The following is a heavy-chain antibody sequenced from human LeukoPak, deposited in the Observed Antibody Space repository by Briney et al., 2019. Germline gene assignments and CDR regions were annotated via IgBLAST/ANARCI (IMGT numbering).Heavy chain of an antibody. CDR2: IRSKANSYAT. CDR1: GFTFSGSA. D-gene: IGHD3-9*01. V-gene: IGHV3-73*01. J-gene: IGHJ4*02. CDR3: TPSLYDILAGSDY. Sequence: GSLKLSCAASGFTFSGSAMHWVRQASGKGLEWVGRIRSKANSYATAYAASVKGRFTISRDDSKNTAYLQMNSLKTEDTAVYYCTPSLYDILAGSDYWGQGTLVTVSS.